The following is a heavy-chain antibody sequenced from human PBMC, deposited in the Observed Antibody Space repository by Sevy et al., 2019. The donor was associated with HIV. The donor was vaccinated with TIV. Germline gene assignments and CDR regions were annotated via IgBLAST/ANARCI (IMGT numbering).Heavy chain of an antibody. CDR1: GYTLTELS. V-gene: IGHV1-24*01. J-gene: IGHJ4*02. D-gene: IGHD3-22*01. CDR3: ASTRDDDDSSGYYFDY. CDR2: FDPEDGKT. Sequence: ASVKVSCKVSGYTLTELSIHWVRQAPGKGLEWLVTFDPEDGKTIYAQNFQGRVTMTEDTSTATTYMELSSLRSEDTAVDYCASTRDDDDSSGYYFDYWGQGTLVTVSS.